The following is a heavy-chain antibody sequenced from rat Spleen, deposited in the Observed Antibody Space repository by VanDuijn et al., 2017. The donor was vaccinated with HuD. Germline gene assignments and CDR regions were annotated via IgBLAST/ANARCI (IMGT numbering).Heavy chain of an antibody. D-gene: IGHD1-12*02. Sequence: EVQLVESGGGLVQPGRSLKLSCVASGFTFNDYWMTWIRQAPGKGLEWVAYISPGGGSTYYRDSVKGRFTISRENAKNTLYLQMNSLRSEDTATYYCTRFYYDVSYYPDWWGQGVMVTVSS. J-gene: IGHJ2*01. CDR2: ISPGGGST. V-gene: IGHV5-31*01. CDR3: TRFYYDVSYYPDW. CDR1: GFTFNDYW.